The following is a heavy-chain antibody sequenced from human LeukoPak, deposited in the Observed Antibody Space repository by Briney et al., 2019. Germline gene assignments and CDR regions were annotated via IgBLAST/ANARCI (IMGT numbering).Heavy chain of an antibody. J-gene: IGHJ3*02. D-gene: IGHD2-2*01. CDR3: ATYCSSTSCYGAFDI. V-gene: IGHV4-61*02. CDR2: VYTSGST. Sequence: SETLSLTCTVSGGSISSGRYYWSWIRQPAGKGLEWLGRVYTSGSTNYNPSLKSRVTISVDTSKNQFSLKLSSVTAADTAVYYCATYCSSTSCYGAFDIWGQGTMVTVPS. CDR1: GGSISSGRYY.